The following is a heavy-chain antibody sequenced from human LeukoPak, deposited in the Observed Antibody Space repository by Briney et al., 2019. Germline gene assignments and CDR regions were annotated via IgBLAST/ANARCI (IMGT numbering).Heavy chain of an antibody. J-gene: IGHJ3*02. D-gene: IGHD2-2*01. CDR3: ATDRQGYQLPYAFDI. Sequence: GASVKVSCKVSGYTLSELSMHWVRQAPGKGLEWMGGFDPEDGETIYAQKFQGRVTMTEDTSTDTAYMELSSLRSADTAVYYCATDRQGYQLPYAFDIWGQGTMVTVSS. CDR1: GYTLSELS. CDR2: FDPEDGET. V-gene: IGHV1-24*01.